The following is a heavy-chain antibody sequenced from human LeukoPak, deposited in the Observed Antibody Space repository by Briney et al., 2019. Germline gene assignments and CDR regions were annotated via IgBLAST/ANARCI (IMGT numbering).Heavy chain of an antibody. CDR3: AKASLSPETWFDP. V-gene: IGHV3-64*04. J-gene: IGHJ5*02. Sequence: GGSLRLSCSASGFTFSSYAMHWVRQAPGKGLEYVSAISSNGGSTYYADSVKGRFTISRDNSKNTLYLQMNSLRAEDTAVYYCAKASLSPETWFDPWGQGTLVTVSS. CDR2: ISSNGGST. D-gene: IGHD3-3*02. CDR1: GFTFSSYA.